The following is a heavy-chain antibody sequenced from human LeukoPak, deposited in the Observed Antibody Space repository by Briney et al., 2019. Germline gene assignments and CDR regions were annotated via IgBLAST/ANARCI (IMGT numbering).Heavy chain of an antibody. V-gene: IGHV4-4*07. CDR1: GGSISSYY. CDR3: ARDRQWLAYWYFDL. D-gene: IGHD6-19*01. CDR2: IYTSGST. Sequence: SETLSLTFTVSGGSISSYYWSWIRQPAGKGVEGIRGIYTSGSTNYKPYLKSRVTMSVDTSNNQFSLKLSSVTAADTAVYYCARDRQWLAYWYFDLWGRGTLVTVSS. J-gene: IGHJ2*01.